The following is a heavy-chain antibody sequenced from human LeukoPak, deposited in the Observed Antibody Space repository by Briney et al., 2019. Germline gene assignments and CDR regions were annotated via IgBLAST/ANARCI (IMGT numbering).Heavy chain of an antibody. D-gene: IGHD3-10*01. V-gene: IGHV3-21*01. CDR3: ARDLGRRGSGNYYPDY. Sequence: GGSLRLSCAASGFTFSSYNMNWVRQAPGKGLEWVSSISSSSDYIYYADSVKGRFTISRDNAKNSLYLQMNSLRAEDTAVYYCARDLGRRGSGNYYPDYWGQGTLVTVSS. CDR1: GFTFSSYN. CDR2: ISSSSDYI. J-gene: IGHJ4*02.